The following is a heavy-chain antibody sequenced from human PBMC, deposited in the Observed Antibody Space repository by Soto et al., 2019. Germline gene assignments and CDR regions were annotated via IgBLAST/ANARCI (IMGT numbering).Heavy chain of an antibody. CDR2: IWYDGSNK. CDR1: GFTFSSYG. V-gene: IGHV3-33*01. J-gene: IGHJ3*02. CDR3: AREPNYYDSSGYYSGAFDI. Sequence: PGGSLRLSCAASGFTFSSYGMHWVRQAPGKGLEWVAVIWYDGSNKYYADSVKGRFTISRDNSKNTLYLQMNSLRAEDTAVYYCAREPNYYDSSGYYSGAFDIWGQGTMVTVSS. D-gene: IGHD3-22*01.